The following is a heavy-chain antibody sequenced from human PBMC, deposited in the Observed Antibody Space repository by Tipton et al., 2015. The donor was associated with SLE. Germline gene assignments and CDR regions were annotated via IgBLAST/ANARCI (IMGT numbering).Heavy chain of an antibody. V-gene: IGHV1-18*01. CDR3: ALTIISSSDFQH. CDR2: INTYSGNT. D-gene: IGHD6-6*01. Sequence: QLVQSGAEVKKPGASVKVSCKASGYTFTSYGISWVRQAPGQGLEWMGWINTYSGNTNYSQKFQGRVTMTTDTSTSTAYMELRSLRSDDTAVYYCALTIISSSDFQHWGQGTMVTVSS. J-gene: IGHJ1*01. CDR1: GYTFTSYG.